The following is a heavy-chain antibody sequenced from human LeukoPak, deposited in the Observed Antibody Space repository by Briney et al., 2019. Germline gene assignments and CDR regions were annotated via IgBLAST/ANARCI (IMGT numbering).Heavy chain of an antibody. CDR3: ARRPPVWSGYFVVYYYYMDV. J-gene: IGHJ6*03. D-gene: IGHD3-3*01. Sequence: PSQTLSLTCTVSGASISSGSYYWNWIRQPAGKGLEWIGRIFASGSTNYNPSLKSRVTISVDTSKNQFSLKLSSVTAADTAVYYCARRPPVWSGYFVVYYYYMDVWGKGTTVTVSS. CDR1: GASISSGSYY. CDR2: IFASGST. V-gene: IGHV4-61*02.